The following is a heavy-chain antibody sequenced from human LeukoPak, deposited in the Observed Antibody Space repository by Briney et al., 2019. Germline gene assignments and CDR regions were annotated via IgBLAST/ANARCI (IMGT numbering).Heavy chain of an antibody. V-gene: IGHV4-30-4*01. D-gene: IGHD2-2*01. CDR1: GGSIRSGDYY. CDR3: ARGPPAKPGTGYYYGMDV. J-gene: IGHJ6*02. Sequence: SETLSLTCTVSGGSIRSGDYYWSWIRQPPGKGLEWIGYIYYSGSTHYNPSLKSRVIISVDTSKNQFSLKLSSVTAADTAVYYCARGPPAKPGTGYYYGMDVWGQGTTVTVSS. CDR2: IYYSGST.